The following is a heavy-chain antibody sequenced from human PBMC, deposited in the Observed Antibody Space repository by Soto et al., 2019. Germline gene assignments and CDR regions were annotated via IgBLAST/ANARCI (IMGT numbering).Heavy chain of an antibody. V-gene: IGHV3-30-3*01. Sequence: GGSLRLSCAASGFTFSSYAMHWVRQAPGKGLEWVAVISYDGSNKYYADSVKGRFTISRDNSKNTLYLQMNSLRAEDTAVYYCAKYYDSSGYNFDYWGQGTLVTVSS. CDR2: ISYDGSNK. J-gene: IGHJ4*02. CDR3: AKYYDSSGYNFDY. CDR1: GFTFSSYA. D-gene: IGHD3-22*01.